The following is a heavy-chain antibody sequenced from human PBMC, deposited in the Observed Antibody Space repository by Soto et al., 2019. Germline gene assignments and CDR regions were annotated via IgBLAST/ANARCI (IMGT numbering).Heavy chain of an antibody. Sequence: GGSLRLSCAASGFTFSSYAMWWVRQAPGKGLECVSAISGGGETTYYADSVKGRFTISRDNSKNTLYLQMNSLRAEDTAVYYCTTRYSDIVLMVDYYYYGMDVWGQGTTVTVSS. CDR3: TTRYSDIVLMVDYYYYGMDV. D-gene: IGHD2-8*01. J-gene: IGHJ6*02. V-gene: IGHV3-23*01. CDR2: ISGGGETT. CDR1: GFTFSSYA.